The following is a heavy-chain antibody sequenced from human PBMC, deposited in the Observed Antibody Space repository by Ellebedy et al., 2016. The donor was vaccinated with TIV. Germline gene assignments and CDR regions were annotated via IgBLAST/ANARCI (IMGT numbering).Heavy chain of an antibody. J-gene: IGHJ5*02. V-gene: IGHV3-66*01. CDR2: IYKDGGT. CDR1: GFTVNSYF. CDR3: ARDPGGGGNYGDNWCDP. Sequence: GESLKISCAASGFTVNSYFMTWVRQAPGKGLEWVSIIYKDGGTNYTDSVLGRLTISRDNSENTLYLQMDSLRAEDTAVYYCARDPGGGGNYGDNWCDPWGQGTLVTVSS. D-gene: IGHD4-17*01.